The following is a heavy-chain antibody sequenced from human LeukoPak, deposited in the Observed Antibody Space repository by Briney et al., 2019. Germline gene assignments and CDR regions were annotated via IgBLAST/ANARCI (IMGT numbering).Heavy chain of an antibody. Sequence: PGGSLRLSCTASGFTFGDYAMSWVRQAPGKGLEWVGFIRSKAYGGTTEYAASVKGRFTISRDDSKSIAYLQMNSLKTEDTAVYYRTRGNYDFWSGYYTYYFDYWGQGTLVTVSS. V-gene: IGHV3-49*04. J-gene: IGHJ4*02. CDR1: GFTFGDYA. CDR3: TRGNYDFWSGYYTYYFDY. CDR2: IRSKAYGGTT. D-gene: IGHD3-3*01.